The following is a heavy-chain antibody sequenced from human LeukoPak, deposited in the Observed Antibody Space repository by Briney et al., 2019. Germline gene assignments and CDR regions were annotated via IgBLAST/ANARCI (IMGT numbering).Heavy chain of an antibody. CDR3: ARDGYSSSWFPDYYYYMDV. J-gene: IGHJ6*03. Sequence: SETLSLTCTVSGDSITSYFWSWIRQPPGKGLEWIGEIYHSGSTNYNPSLKSRVTISVDKSKTQFSLKLSSVTAADTAVYYCARDGYSSSWFPDYYYYMDVWGKGTTVTISS. V-gene: IGHV4-4*02. D-gene: IGHD6-13*01. CDR1: GDSITSYF. CDR2: IYHSGST.